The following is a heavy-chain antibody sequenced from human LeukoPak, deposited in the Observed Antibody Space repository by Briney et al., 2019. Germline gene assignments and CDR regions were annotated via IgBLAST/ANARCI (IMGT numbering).Heavy chain of an antibody. J-gene: IGHJ4*02. V-gene: IGHV4-4*02. D-gene: IGHD3-3*01. Sequence: SETLSLTCTVSGDSISSINWWNWVRQSPGKGLEWIGEIYHRGLTNYNPSLESRVSISLDKSKNQFSLTLNSVTAADTAVYYCARGIGRDYWGQGTLVIVSS. CDR3: ARGIGRDY. CDR2: IYHRGLT. CDR1: GDSISSINW.